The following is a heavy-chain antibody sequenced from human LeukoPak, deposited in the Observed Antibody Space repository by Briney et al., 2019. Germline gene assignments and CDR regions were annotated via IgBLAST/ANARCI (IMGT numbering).Heavy chain of an antibody. Sequence: GRSLRLSCAASAFTFSSYAMTWVRQAPGKGLDWVSTIGGSGDSTSYADSVKGRFTISRDSSKNTLFLQMNSLRAEDTAIYYCAKAGGAYSSSWYLYFDYWGQGTLVTVSS. J-gene: IGHJ4*02. D-gene: IGHD6-13*01. V-gene: IGHV3-23*01. CDR3: AKAGGAYSSSWYLYFDY. CDR1: AFTFSSYA. CDR2: IGGSGDST.